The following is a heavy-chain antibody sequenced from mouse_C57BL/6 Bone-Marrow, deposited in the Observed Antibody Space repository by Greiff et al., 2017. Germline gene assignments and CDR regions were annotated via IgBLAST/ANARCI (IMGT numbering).Heavy chain of an antibody. Sequence: QVQLKESGPGLVAPSQSLSITCTVSGFSLTSYGVHWVRQPPGKGLEWLVVIWSDGSTTYNSALKSRLSISKDNSKSQVFLKMNSLQTDDTAMYYCARAYYNYGDAMDYWGQGTSVTVSS. J-gene: IGHJ4*01. D-gene: IGHD1-1*01. CDR2: IWSDGST. V-gene: IGHV2-6*03. CDR1: GFSLTSYG. CDR3: ARAYYNYGDAMDY.